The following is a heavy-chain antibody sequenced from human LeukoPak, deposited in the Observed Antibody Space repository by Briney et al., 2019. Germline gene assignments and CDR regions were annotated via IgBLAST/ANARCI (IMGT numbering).Heavy chain of an antibody. V-gene: IGHV4-30-4*08. D-gene: IGHD6-13*01. CDR1: GGSISSGDYY. J-gene: IGHJ1*01. CDR3: AREDSSSWYSYFQH. Sequence: SETLSLTCTVSGGSISSGDYYWSWIRQPPGKGLEWIGYIYYSGSTYYNPSLKSRVTISVDTSKNQFPLKLSSVTAADTAVYYCAREDSSSWYSYFQHWGQGTLVTVSS. CDR2: IYYSGST.